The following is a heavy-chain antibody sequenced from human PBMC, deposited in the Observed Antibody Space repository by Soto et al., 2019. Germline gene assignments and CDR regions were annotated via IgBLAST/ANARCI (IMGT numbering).Heavy chain of an antibody. J-gene: IGHJ6*02. D-gene: IGHD6-13*01. Sequence: EVQLLESGGGLVQPGGSLRLSCAASGVTFSRYAMGWVRQAPGKGPEWVSSISGRGASTYYADAVKGRFTISSDNSKNSLYLQMNRLSAEDTAIYYCAKDIRVAFFGTTTVGMCCVDVWGQGTTVTVSS. CDR2: ISGRGAST. CDR3: AKDIRVAFFGTTTVGMCCVDV. CDR1: GVTFSRYA. V-gene: IGHV3-23*01.